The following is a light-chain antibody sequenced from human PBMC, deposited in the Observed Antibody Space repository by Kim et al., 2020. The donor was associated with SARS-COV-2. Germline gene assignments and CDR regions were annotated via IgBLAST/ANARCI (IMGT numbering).Light chain of an antibody. J-gene: IGLJ2*01. V-gene: IGLV4-69*01. CDR3: QTWDTGIRV. CDR2: LNSDGSH. CDR1: SGHSSYA. Sequence: ASGKLTCTLSSGHSSYAIAWHQQQPEKGPRYLMKLNSDGSHSKGDGIPDRFSGSSSGAERYLTISSLQSEDEADYYCQTWDTGIRVFGGGTQLTVL.